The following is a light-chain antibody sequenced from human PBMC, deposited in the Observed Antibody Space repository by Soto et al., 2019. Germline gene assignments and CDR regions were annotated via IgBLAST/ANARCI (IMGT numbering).Light chain of an antibody. CDR2: GNT. Sequence: QSVLTQPPSVSGAPGQRITSSGTGSSSNIGAGYPVHWYQQLPGTAPKLLIFGNTIRPSGVPDRFSGSRSGLAITGLQAEDEADYYCQSYDSSLSGYVFGTGTKLTVL. J-gene: IGLJ1*01. CDR1: SSNIGAGYP. V-gene: IGLV1-40*01. CDR3: QSYDSSLSGYV.